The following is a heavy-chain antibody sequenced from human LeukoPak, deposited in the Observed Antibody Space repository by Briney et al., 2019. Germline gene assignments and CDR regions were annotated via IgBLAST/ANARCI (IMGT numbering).Heavy chain of an antibody. CDR2: IYPGDSDT. D-gene: IGHD1-26*01. Sequence: GESLKISCKGSGYSFTNYWIGWVRQMPGKGLEWMGIIYPGDSDTRYSPSFQGQVTISADKSISTAYLRWSGLKASDTAIYYCARGSIVGATKNYFDYWGQGTLVTVSS. J-gene: IGHJ4*02. CDR1: GYSFTNYW. CDR3: ARGSIVGATKNYFDY. V-gene: IGHV5-51*01.